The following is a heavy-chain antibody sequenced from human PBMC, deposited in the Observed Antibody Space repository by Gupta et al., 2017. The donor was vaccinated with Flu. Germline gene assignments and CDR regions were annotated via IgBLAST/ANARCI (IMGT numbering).Heavy chain of an antibody. D-gene: IGHD1-26*01. CDR2: ISSSSSYK. Sequence: EVQLVESGGGLVKPGGSLRLSCAASGFTFSSYSMTMVRQAPGKGLEWVSSISSSSSYKYYADSVKGRFTISRDNAKNSLYLQMNSLRAEDTAVYYCARRGNYLGDAFDIWGQGTMVTVSS. V-gene: IGHV3-21*01. J-gene: IGHJ3*02. CDR3: ARRGNYLGDAFDI. CDR1: GFTFSSYS.